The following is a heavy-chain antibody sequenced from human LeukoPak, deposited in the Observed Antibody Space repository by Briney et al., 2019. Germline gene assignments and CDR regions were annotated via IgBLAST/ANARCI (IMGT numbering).Heavy chain of an antibody. CDR2: IYYSGST. Sequence: TSETLSLTCTVSGGSISSGDYYWSWIRQPPGKGLEWIGYIYYSGSTYYNPSLKSRVTISVDTSKNQFSLKLSSVTAADTAVYYCARDQPYGDPAADYYGTDVWGKGTTVTVSS. CDR3: ARDQPYGDPAADYYGTDV. CDR1: GGSISSGDYY. D-gene: IGHD4-17*01. J-gene: IGHJ6*04. V-gene: IGHV4-30-4*01.